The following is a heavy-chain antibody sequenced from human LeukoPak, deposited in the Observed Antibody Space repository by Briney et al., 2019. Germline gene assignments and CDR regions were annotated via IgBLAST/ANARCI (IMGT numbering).Heavy chain of an antibody. CDR3: ARGPVAGYFDY. Sequence: GRSLRLSCAASGFTFSSYAVHWVRQAPGKGLEWVAVISYDGSNKYYADSVKGRFTISRDNSKNTLYLQMNSLRAEDTAVYYCARGPVAGYFDYWGQGTLVTVSS. V-gene: IGHV3-30-3*01. D-gene: IGHD6-19*01. J-gene: IGHJ4*02. CDR1: GFTFSSYA. CDR2: ISYDGSNK.